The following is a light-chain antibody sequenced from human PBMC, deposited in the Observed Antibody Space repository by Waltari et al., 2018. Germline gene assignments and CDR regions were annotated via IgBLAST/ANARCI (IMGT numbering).Light chain of an antibody. J-gene: IGLJ3*02. CDR2: DVS. CDR3: SSYTSTWV. Sequence: QSALTQSASVSGSPGQSITISCTGTSSDFAVFNYVSWYHQHPGKAPQLMIYDVSKRPSGVSNRFSGSKSGNTASLTISGLQAEDEADYYCSSYTSTWVFGGGTKLTVL. V-gene: IGLV2-14*01. CDR1: SSDFAVFNY.